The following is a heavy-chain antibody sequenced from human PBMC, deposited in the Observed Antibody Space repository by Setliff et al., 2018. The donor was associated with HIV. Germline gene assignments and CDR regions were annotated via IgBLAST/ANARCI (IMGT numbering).Heavy chain of an antibody. V-gene: IGHV3-30*18. CDR2: ISQDASKD. CDR3: AKSSFRFFEDLSDWYFDL. Sequence: PGGSLRLSCATSGFSLRTYGLHWVRQAPGKGLEWVAVISQDASKDYYADSVKGRFTIPKDNSKNTVFLHMNNLRVEDTALYYCAKSSFRFFEDLSDWYFDLWGRGTLVTVS. CDR1: GFSLRTYG. J-gene: IGHJ2*01. D-gene: IGHD3-16*02.